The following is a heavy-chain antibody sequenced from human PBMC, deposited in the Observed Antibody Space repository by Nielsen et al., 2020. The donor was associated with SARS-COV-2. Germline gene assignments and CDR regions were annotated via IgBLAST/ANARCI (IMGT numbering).Heavy chain of an antibody. CDR2: IIGSGGRT. Sequence: GGSLRLSCAASGFMFSIYAMSWVRQAPGKGLEWVSGIIGSGGRTHYADSVEGRFTISRDNSKNTLYLQMNSLRAEDTAVYYCAKAFRSSDWVRAATDFWGQGTLVTVSS. J-gene: IGHJ4*02. D-gene: IGHD6-25*01. V-gene: IGHV3-23*01. CDR3: AKAFRSSDWVRAATDF. CDR1: GFMFSIYA.